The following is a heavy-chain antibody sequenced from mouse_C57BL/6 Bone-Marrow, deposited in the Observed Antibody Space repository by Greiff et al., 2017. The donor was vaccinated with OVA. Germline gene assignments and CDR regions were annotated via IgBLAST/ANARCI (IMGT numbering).Heavy chain of an antibody. CDR2: ISNGGGST. J-gene: IGHJ2*01. D-gene: IGHD1-1*01. CDR1: GFTFSDYY. Sequence: EVKLQESGGGLVQPGGSLKLSCAASGFTFSDYYMYWVRQTPEKRLEWVAYISNGGGSTYYPDTVKGRFTISRDNAKNTLYLQMSRLKSEDTAMYYCARLYYYGFDYWGQGTTLTVSS. CDR3: ARLYYYGFDY. V-gene: IGHV5-12*01.